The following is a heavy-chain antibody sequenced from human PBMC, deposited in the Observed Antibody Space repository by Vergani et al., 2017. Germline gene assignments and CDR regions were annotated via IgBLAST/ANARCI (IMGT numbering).Heavy chain of an antibody. CDR3: ARSPDTGDSIDS. V-gene: IGHV4-30-4*08. CDR1: GGSVDVDEFS. J-gene: IGHJ4*02. Sequence: QVQLQESGPRLVKPSQTLSLTCTVSGGSVDVDEFSWSWIRQSPGKGLEWIGNIYFSGSTNCNPSLKSRVSMTVDTSKNQFFLKLTSVTAADTAVYFCARSPDTGDSIDSWGQGTLVTVSS. D-gene: IGHD1-14*01. CDR2: IYFSGST.